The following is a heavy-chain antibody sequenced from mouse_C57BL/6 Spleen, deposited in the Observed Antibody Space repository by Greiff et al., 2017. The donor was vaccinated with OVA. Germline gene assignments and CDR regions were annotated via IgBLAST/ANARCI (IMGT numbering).Heavy chain of an antibody. V-gene: IGHV2-5*01. CDR2: IWSGGSS. Sequence: VQLQQSGPGLVQPSQSLSITCTASGFSLTSYGVHWVRQSPGKGLEWLGVIWSGGSSDYNAAFMSRLSITTDNSKSQVFFKMNSMQADDTAIYYCAKKKDGYYDAMDYWGQGTSVTVSS. D-gene: IGHD2-3*01. CDR3: AKKKDGYYDAMDY. J-gene: IGHJ4*01. CDR1: GFSLTSYG.